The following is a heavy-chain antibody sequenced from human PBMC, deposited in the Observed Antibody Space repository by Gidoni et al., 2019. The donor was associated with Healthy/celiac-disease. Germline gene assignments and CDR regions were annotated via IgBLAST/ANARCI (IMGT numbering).Heavy chain of an antibody. CDR3: TTSVGAIYGDYVLGRDI. CDR2: IKSKTDGGTT. D-gene: IGHD4-17*01. J-gene: IGHJ3*02. Sequence: EVQLVASGGGLVKPGGSLRLSCAASGFTFSNAWMSWVRQAPGKGLEWVGRIKSKTDGGTTDYAAPVKGRFTISRDDSKNTLYLQMNSLKTEDTAVYYCTTSVGAIYGDYVLGRDIWGQGTMVTVSS. CDR1: GFTFSNAW. V-gene: IGHV3-15*01.